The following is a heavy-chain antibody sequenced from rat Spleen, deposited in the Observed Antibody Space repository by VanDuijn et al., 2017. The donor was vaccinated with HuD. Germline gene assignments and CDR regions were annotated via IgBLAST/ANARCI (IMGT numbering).Heavy chain of an antibody. CDR3: ASLPFDY. CDR2: ISPDGGST. V-gene: IGHV5-58*01. CDR1: GFTFSGYW. J-gene: IGHJ3*01. Sequence: EVQLVESGGGLVQPGRSLKLSCVASGFTFSGYWMYWIRQAPGEGLEWISSISPDGGSTYYPDSVKGRFTISRNNAENTVYLQMNSLRSEDTATYYCASLPFDYWGQGTLVTVSS. D-gene: IGHD1-2*01.